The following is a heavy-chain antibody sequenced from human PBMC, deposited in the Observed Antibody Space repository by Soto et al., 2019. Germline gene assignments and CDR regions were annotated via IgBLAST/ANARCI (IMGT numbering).Heavy chain of an antibody. V-gene: IGHV3-33*01. Sequence: QVXXXXSGGXVVXPGXXLXXXXAXXXFTXSXYGMHXXRQAPGXXXXXXXVIWYDGSNKYYADSVKGRFTISRDNSXNTLYXXXXXXXXEXTAVYYCATVGVAGINYYYYGMDVWGQGTTVTVSS. D-gene: IGHD6-19*01. CDR1: XFTXSXYG. CDR3: ATVGVAGINYYYYGMDV. J-gene: IGHJ6*02. CDR2: IWYDGSNK.